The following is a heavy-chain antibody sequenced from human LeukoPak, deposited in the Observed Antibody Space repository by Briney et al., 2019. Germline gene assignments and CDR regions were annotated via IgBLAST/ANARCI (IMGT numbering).Heavy chain of an antibody. CDR3: ARDRGYGVTNWLGP. D-gene: IGHD4-17*01. J-gene: IGHJ5*02. V-gene: IGHV3-48*03. Sequence: GGSLRLSCAASGFTFSSYEMNWVRQAPGKGLEWVSYISSSGSTIYYADSVKGRFTISRDNAKNSLYLQMNSLRAEDTAVYYCARDRGYGVTNWLGPWGQGTLVTVSS. CDR2: ISSSGSTI. CDR1: GFTFSSYE.